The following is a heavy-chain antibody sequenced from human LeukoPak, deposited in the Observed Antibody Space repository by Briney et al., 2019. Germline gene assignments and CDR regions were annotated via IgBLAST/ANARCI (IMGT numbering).Heavy chain of an antibody. CDR1: GFTVSSNY. V-gene: IGHV3-53*01. CDR2: IYSGGST. CDR3: AKVTYYYDSSGPRLTYFDY. J-gene: IGHJ4*02. D-gene: IGHD3-22*01. Sequence: GGSLRLSCAASGFTVSSNYMSWVRQAPGKGLEWVSVIYSGGSTYYADSVKGRFTISRDNSKNTLYLQMNSLRAEDTAVYYCAKVTYYYDSSGPRLTYFDYWGQGTLVTVSS.